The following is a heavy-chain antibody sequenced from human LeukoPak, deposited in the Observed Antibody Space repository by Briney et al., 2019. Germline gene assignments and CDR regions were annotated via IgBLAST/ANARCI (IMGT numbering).Heavy chain of an antibody. CDR1: GYTFTSYY. V-gene: IGHV1-2*02. CDR3: ARVFPTMVRGVPKPNWFDP. Sequence: GASVKVSCKASGYTFTSYYMHWVRQAPGQGLEWMGWINPNSGGTNYAQKFQGRVTMTRDTSISTAYMELSRLRSDDTAVYYCARVFPTMVRGVPKPNWFDPWGQGTLVTVSS. D-gene: IGHD3-10*01. J-gene: IGHJ5*02. CDR2: INPNSGGT.